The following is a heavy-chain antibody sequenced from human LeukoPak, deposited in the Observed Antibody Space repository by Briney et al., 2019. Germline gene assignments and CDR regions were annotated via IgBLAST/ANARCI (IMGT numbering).Heavy chain of an antibody. V-gene: IGHV4-61*01. CDR2: IYYSGST. CDR1: GYSISSGYY. CDR3: ARDGAVTTGRWVMGV. Sequence: SETLSLTCTVSGYSISSGYYWGWIRQPPGKGLEWIGYIYYSGSTNYNPSLKSRVTISVDTSKNQFSLKLSSVTAADTAVYYCARDGAVTTGRWVMGVWGKGTTVTVSS. D-gene: IGHD4-11*01. J-gene: IGHJ6*04.